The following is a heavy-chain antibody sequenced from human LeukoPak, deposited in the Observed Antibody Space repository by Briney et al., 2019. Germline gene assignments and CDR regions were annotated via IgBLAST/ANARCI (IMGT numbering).Heavy chain of an antibody. CDR2: MNPNSGNT. CDR1: GYTFTSYD. D-gene: IGHD3-10*01. CDR3: ARDGSRFGELLSTY. Sequence: ASVKVSCKASGYTFTSYDINWVRQATGQGLEWMGWMNPNSGNTGYAQKFQGRVTMTRNTSISTAYMELSSLRSEDTAVYYCARDGSRFGELLSTYWGQGTLVTVSS. V-gene: IGHV1-8*01. J-gene: IGHJ4*02.